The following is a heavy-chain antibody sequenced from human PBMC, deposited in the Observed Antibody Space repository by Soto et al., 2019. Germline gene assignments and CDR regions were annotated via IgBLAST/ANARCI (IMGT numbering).Heavy chain of an antibody. CDR3: ARGLVGYVFGVQDYFFGMDV. J-gene: IGHJ6*02. CDR1: GFNFSTYG. D-gene: IGHD1-26*01. Sequence: QVQVVESGGGVVQPGRSLRLSCGASGFNFSTYGMHWVRQAPGKGLEWVAVISYDGVNKYSAGSVRGRFTISRDNSKNTRYLQRNSLRAEDTAVYYCARGLVGYVFGVQDYFFGMDVWGQGTTVTVSS. CDR2: ISYDGVNK. V-gene: IGHV3-30*03.